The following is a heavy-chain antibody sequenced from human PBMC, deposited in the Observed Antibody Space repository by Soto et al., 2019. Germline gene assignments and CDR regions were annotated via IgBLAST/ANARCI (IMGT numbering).Heavy chain of an antibody. CDR2: AGPSGSST. CDR3: XRDVGLTTSTTRGWFDP. D-gene: IGHD4-4*01. CDR1: GFTFGSYA. Sequence: GGSLRLSCAASGFTFGSYAMSWVRLAPGKGLEWVSVAGPSGSSTFYADSVRGRFTISRDNVENTLYLQMNSLRVADTAVYYCXRDVGLTTSTTRGWFDPWGQGTLVTVSS. V-gene: IGHV3-23*01. J-gene: IGHJ5*02.